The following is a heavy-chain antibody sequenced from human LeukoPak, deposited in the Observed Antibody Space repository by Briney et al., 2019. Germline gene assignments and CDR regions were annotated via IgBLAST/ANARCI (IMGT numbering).Heavy chain of an antibody. CDR2: ISAYNGNA. V-gene: IGHV1-18*01. Sequence: ASVKVSCKASGYTFTSYGISWVRQAPGQGLEWMGWISAYNGNANYAQKFQGRVTTTTDESTSTAYMELSSLRSEDTAVYYCASVVTIFGRFDPWGQGTLVTVSS. J-gene: IGHJ5*02. CDR3: ASVVTIFGRFDP. CDR1: GYTFTSYG. D-gene: IGHD3-3*01.